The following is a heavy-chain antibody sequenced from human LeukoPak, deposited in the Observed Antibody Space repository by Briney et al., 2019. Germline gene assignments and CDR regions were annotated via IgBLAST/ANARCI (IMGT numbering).Heavy chain of an antibody. V-gene: IGHV3-74*01. CDR2: INSDGSST. D-gene: IGHD4-17*01. Sequence: GGSLRLSCAASGFTFSSYWMHWVRQAPGKGLVWVSRINSDGSSTSYADSVKGRFTISRDNSKNTLSLQMNSLRAEDTAVYYCTKEGGPMAVTTERYSFDQWGQGTLVTVSS. CDR1: GFTFSSYW. CDR3: TKEGGPMAVTTERYSFDQ. J-gene: IGHJ4*02.